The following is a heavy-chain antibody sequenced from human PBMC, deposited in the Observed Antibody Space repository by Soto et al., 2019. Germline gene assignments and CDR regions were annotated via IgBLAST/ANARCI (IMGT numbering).Heavy chain of an antibody. CDR2: IYYSGST. CDR1: GGSISSYY. V-gene: IGHV4-59*08. J-gene: IGHJ4*02. D-gene: IGHD3-10*01. Sequence: TSETLSLTCTVSGGSISSYYWSWIRQPPGKGLEWIGYIYYSGSTNYNPSLKSRVTISVDTSKNQFSLKLNSITAADTAVYYCARHNYGSGSTYFDYWGQGTLVTVSS. CDR3: ARHNYGSGSTYFDY.